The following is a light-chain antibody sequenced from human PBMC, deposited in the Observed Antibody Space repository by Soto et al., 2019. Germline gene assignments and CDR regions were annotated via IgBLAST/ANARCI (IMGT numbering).Light chain of an antibody. Sequence: IQLTQSPSTLSATVGDRVTITCRASQSISRYLAWYQQKPGKGPKFLIYQASSLESGVPSRFSGSGSGTEFTLTISSLQPDDFATYYCQQYNHYPLTFGGGTKVDIK. J-gene: IGKJ4*01. CDR2: QAS. CDR1: QSISRY. V-gene: IGKV1-5*03. CDR3: QQYNHYPLT.